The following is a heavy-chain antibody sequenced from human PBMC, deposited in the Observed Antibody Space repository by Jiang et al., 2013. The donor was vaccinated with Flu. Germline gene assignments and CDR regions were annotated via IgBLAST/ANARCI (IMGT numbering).Heavy chain of an antibody. CDR3: ARGPKSKDSSSWYFWLDP. CDR2: ISGDNHNT. CDR1: GYIFTSNG. Sequence: QSGSEVKKPGASVKVSCKASGYIFTSNGISWVRQAPGQGLEWMGWISGDNHNTKYALKLQGRVTMTTDTSTSTAYMELRSLRSDDTAVYYCARGPKSKDSSSWYFWLDPWGQGTLVSVSS. J-gene: IGHJ5*02. V-gene: IGHV1-18*01. D-gene: IGHD6-13*01.